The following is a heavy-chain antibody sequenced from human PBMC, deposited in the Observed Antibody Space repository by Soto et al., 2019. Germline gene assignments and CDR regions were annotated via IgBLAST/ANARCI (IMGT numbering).Heavy chain of an antibody. D-gene: IGHD3-22*01. V-gene: IGHV3-30-3*01. J-gene: IGHJ3*02. CDR1: GFTFSSYA. CDR3: ARDCSYYGSSGLSGECDAFDI. CDR2: ISYDGSNK. Sequence: GGSLRLSCAASGFTFSSYAMHWVRQAPGKGLEWVAVISYDGSNKYYADSVKGRFTISRDNSKSTLYLQMNSLRAEDTAVYYCARDCSYYGSSGLSGECDAFDIWGQGTMVTVSS.